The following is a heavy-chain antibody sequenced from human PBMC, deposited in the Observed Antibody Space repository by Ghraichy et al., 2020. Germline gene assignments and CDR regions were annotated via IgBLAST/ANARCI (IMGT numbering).Heavy chain of an antibody. V-gene: IGHV3-11*01. CDR1: GFTFSDYY. Sequence: GGSLRLSCAASGFTFSDYYMSWIRQAPGKGLEWVSYISSSGSTIYYADSVKGRFTISRDNAKNSLYLQMNSLRAEDTAVYYCASGYSYGHYYYGMDVWGQGTTVTVSS. CDR3: ASGYSYGHYYYGMDV. CDR2: ISSSGSTI. D-gene: IGHD5-18*01. J-gene: IGHJ6*02.